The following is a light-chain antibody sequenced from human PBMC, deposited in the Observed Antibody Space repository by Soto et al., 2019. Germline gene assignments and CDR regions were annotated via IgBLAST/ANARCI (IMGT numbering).Light chain of an antibody. CDR3: QTWGTGIHVV. V-gene: IGLV4-69*01. CDR2: LNSDGSH. Sequence: QPVLTQSPSASASLGASVKLTCTLSSGHRSYAIAWHQQQPEKGPRFLMKLNSDGSHRKGDGIPDRFSGSSSGAERYLTISSLQSEDEADYSCQTWGTGIHVVFGGGTKLTVL. CDR1: SGHRSYA. J-gene: IGLJ2*01.